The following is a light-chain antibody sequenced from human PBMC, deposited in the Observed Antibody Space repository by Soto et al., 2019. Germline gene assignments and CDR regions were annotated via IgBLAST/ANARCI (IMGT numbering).Light chain of an antibody. CDR3: QQYYSTLWT. CDR1: QSVLYSSNNEHY. CDR2: WAS. J-gene: IGKJ1*01. V-gene: IGKV4-1*01. Sequence: DIVMTQSPDSLAVSLGERATINCKSSQSVLYSSNNEHYLAWYQQKPGQPPKLLIYWASTRESGVPDRFSGSGSGTDFTLTISSLQAEDVAVYYCQQYYSTLWTFAQGTKVEIK.